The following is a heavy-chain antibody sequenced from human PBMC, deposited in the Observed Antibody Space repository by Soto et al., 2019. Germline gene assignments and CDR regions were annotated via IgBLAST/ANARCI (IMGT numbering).Heavy chain of an antibody. CDR1: GVTFSNAA. Sequence: VQVVQSEAEAKKPGSSVKLSCQVSGVTFSNAAFSWVRQAPGQGLEWMGGIIPIFGGAKYAQKFQARVKITEDEMTDIVYLEVTNLGIDDTAVYFCARDGDYRYQDGTTTYFGMDVWGQGTTVTVSS. V-gene: IGHV1-69*01. J-gene: IGHJ6*02. D-gene: IGHD3-16*02. CDR2: IIPIFGGA. CDR3: ARDGDYRYQDGTTTYFGMDV.